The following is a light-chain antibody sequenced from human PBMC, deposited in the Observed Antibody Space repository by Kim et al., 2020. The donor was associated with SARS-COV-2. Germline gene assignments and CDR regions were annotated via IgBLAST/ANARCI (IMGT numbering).Light chain of an antibody. Sequence: SYELTQPPSVSVSPGQTASITCSGDKLGDKYACWYQQKPGQSPVLVNYQDSKRPSGIPERFSGSQSGNTATLTISGTQAMDEADYYCQAWDSSTVVFGGG. CDR2: QDS. CDR3: QAWDSSTVV. J-gene: IGLJ2*01. V-gene: IGLV3-1*01. CDR1: KLGDKY.